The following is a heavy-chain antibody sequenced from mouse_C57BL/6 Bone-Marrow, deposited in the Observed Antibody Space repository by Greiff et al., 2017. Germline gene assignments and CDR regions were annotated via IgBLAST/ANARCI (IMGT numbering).Heavy chain of an antibody. V-gene: IGHV1-15*01. CDR1: GYTFTDYE. CDR2: IDPDTGGT. J-gene: IGHJ4*01. Sequence: QVQLKESGAELVRPGASVTLSCKASGYTFTDYEMHWVKQTPVHGLEWIGAIDPDTGGTAYNQKFKGKAILTADKSSSTAYMELRSLTSEYAAVYYCTEHAMDYWGQGTSVTVSS. CDR3: TEHAMDY.